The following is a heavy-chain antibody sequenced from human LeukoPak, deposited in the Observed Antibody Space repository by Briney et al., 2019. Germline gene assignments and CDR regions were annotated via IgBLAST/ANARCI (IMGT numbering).Heavy chain of an antibody. CDR2: ISPSSGTI. Sequence: PGGSLRLSCAASGFTFSVYWMNWVRQAPGKGLEWVSYISPSSGTIYYADSVKGRFTISRDNAKNSLYLQMNSLRDEDTAVYYCVKELSPFDYWGQGTLVTVSS. CDR3: VKELSPFDY. CDR1: GFTFSVYW. V-gene: IGHV3-48*02. J-gene: IGHJ4*02. D-gene: IGHD2-8*01.